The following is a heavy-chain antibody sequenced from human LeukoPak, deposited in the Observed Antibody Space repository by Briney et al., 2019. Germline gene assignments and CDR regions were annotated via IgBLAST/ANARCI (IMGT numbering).Heavy chain of an antibody. CDR2: IIPILGIA. D-gene: IGHD3-16*02. J-gene: IGHJ3*01. V-gene: IGHV1-69*04. Sequence: SVKVSCKASGDTFSSYAISWLRQAPGQGLEWMGRIIPILGIANYAQKFQGRVTITADKSTSTAYMELSSLRSEDTAVYYCARVVTGALDVWGQGTMVTVSS. CDR1: GDTFSSYA. CDR3: ARVVTGALDV.